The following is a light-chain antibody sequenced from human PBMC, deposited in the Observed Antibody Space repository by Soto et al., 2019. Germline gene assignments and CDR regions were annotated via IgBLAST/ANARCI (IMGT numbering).Light chain of an antibody. CDR2: DVT. V-gene: IGLV2-14*01. CDR3: SSYTSSSTYV. Sequence: QSPLTQAAGVSGSPGKSFTSSCTRTRSDVGGYNYVYWHQQHPGKAPKLMIYDVTNRPSGVSDRFSGSKSGNTASLTISGLQAEDEADYYCSSYTSSSTYVFGAGT. CDR1: RSDVGGYNY. J-gene: IGLJ1*01.